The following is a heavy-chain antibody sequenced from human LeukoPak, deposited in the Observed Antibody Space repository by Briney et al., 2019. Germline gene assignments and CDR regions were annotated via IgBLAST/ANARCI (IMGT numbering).Heavy chain of an antibody. CDR2: IYPGDSDT. Sequence: GESLKISCKGSGYSFSTYWIGWVRQMPGKGLEWMGIIYPGDSDTRYSPSFQGQVTISADKSISTAYLQWSSLKASDTAMYYCARQGKDGYRVVDYWGQGTLVTVSS. CDR3: ARQGKDGYRVVDY. D-gene: IGHD5-24*01. J-gene: IGHJ4*02. V-gene: IGHV5-51*01. CDR1: GYSFSTYW.